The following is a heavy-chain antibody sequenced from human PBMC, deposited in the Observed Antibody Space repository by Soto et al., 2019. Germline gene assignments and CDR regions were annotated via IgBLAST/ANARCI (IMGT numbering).Heavy chain of an antibody. V-gene: IGHV4-34*01. CDR2: INHSGST. J-gene: IGHJ5*02. CDR1: GGSFSGYY. Sequence: QVQLQQWGAGLLKPSETLSLTCAVYGGSFSGYYWSWIRQPPGKGLEWIGEINHSGSTNYNPSLKSRVTISVDTSKNQFSLKLSSVTAADTAVYYCARGLDCGGDCYSNWFDPWGQGTLVTVSS. D-gene: IGHD2-21*02. CDR3: ARGLDCGGDCYSNWFDP.